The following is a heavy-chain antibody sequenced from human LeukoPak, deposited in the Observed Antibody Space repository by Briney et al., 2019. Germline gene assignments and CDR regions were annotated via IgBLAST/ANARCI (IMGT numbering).Heavy chain of an antibody. J-gene: IGHJ6*04. CDR3: ASPALYLHGDFPRV. CDR2: ISSSGGVT. D-gene: IGHD4-17*01. Sequence: GGSLRLSCTVSGFIFSNTEMNWVRQAPGKGLEWVSFISSSGGVTNYADSVKGRFTISRDNAKKSLYLQMNSLTAEDTAVYYCASPALYLHGDFPRVWGRGTTVIVSS. CDR1: GFIFSNTE. V-gene: IGHV3-48*03.